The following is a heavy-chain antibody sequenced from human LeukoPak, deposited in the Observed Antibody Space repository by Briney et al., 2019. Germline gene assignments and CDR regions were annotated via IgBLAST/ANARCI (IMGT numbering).Heavy chain of an antibody. V-gene: IGHV3-30*04. CDR1: GFTFSSYA. CDR2: ISYDGSNK. CDR3: ARGDPYSSEKYALDY. D-gene: IGHD6-19*01. Sequence: RSLRLSCAASGFTFSSYAMHWVRQAPGKGLEWVAVISYDGSNKYYADSVKGRFTISRDNSKNTLYLQMNSLRAEDTAVYYCARGDPYSSEKYALDYWGQGTLVTVSS. J-gene: IGHJ4*02.